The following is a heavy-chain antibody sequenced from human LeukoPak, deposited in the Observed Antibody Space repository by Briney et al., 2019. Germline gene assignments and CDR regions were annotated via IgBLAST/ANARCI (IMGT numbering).Heavy chain of an antibody. V-gene: IGHV1-18*01. D-gene: IGHD6-13*01. CDR3: ARTGEGYSSSWVFDY. J-gene: IGHJ4*02. CDR1: GYTFTTYG. Sequence: GASVKVSCKASGYTFTTYGITWVRQAPGQGLEWMGWISPYNGNTNYAQKLQGRVTMTTDTSTSTAYMELRSLRSDDTAVYYCARTGEGYSSSWVFDYWGQGTLVTVSS. CDR2: ISPYNGNT.